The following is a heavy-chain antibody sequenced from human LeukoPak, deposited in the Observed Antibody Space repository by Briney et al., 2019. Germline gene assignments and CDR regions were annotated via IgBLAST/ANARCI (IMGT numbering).Heavy chain of an antibody. J-gene: IGHJ4*02. CDR2: INAGNGNT. D-gene: IGHD5-24*01. CDR1: GYTFTSYA. CDR3: ARDRRDEGYFDY. V-gene: IGHV1-3*01. Sequence: ASVKVSFKASGYTFTSYALHWVRQTPGQRLEWMGWINAGNGNTKYSQKFQGRVTITRDTSASTAYMELSSLRSEDTAVYYCARDRRDEGYFDYWGQGTLVTVSS.